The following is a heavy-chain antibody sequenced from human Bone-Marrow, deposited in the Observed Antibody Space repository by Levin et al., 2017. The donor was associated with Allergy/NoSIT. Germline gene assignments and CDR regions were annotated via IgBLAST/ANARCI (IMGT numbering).Heavy chain of an antibody. CDR1: GFSFRNYD. J-gene: IGHJ6*03. V-gene: IGHV3-13*01. D-gene: IGHD3-16*01. CDR3: ARGGEAFYYYMDV. CDR2: IGSTGDT. Sequence: PGGSLRLSCAASGFSFRNYDMYWVRHIAGKGLEWVAGIGSTGDTFYSASVKGRFTISRENAENSLFLEMKSLTDGDTALYFCARGGEAFYYYMDVWGEGTSVTVSS.